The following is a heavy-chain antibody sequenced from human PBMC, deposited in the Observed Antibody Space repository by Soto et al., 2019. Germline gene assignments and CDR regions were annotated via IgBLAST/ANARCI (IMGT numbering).Heavy chain of an antibody. CDR2: IWYDGSNK. J-gene: IGHJ6*02. Sequence: QVQLVESGGGVVQPGRSLRLSCAASGFTFSSYGMHWVRQAPGKGLEWVAVIWYDGSNKYYADSVKGRFTISRDNSKNTLYLQMNSLRAEDTAVYYCARGGGGEQREYYDFWSGCYIVHYYYGMDVWGQGTTVTVSS. D-gene: IGHD3-3*01. CDR1: GFTFSSYG. V-gene: IGHV3-33*01. CDR3: ARGGGGEQREYYDFWSGCYIVHYYYGMDV.